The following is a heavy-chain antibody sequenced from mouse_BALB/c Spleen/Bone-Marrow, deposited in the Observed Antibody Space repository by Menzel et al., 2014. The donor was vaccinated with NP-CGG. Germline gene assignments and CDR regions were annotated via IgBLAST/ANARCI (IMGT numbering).Heavy chain of an antibody. V-gene: IGHV1S16*01. CDR2: INPSNGGT. CDR1: GYTFTSYY. CDR3: SRGRRDALDY. J-gene: IGHJ4*01. Sequence: VQLQQSGAELVKPGASVKLSCKASGYTFTSYYTYWVKQRLGQGLEWFGEINPSNGGTNFNEKFKNKATLTVDKSSSTAYMQLSSLTSEDSAVYYCSRGRRDALDYWGQGTSVTVSS.